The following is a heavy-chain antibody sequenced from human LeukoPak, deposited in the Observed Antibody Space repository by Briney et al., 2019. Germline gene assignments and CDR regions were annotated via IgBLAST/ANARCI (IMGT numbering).Heavy chain of an antibody. Sequence: PSETLSLTCAVYGGSFSGYYWSWIRQPPGKGLEWIGEINHSGSTNYDPSLKSRVTISVDTSKNQFSLKLSSVTAADTAVYYCARVSSVDTAMGHWGQGTLVTVSS. J-gene: IGHJ4*02. CDR1: GGSFSGYY. CDR3: ARVSSVDTAMGH. CDR2: INHSGST. V-gene: IGHV4-34*01. D-gene: IGHD5-18*01.